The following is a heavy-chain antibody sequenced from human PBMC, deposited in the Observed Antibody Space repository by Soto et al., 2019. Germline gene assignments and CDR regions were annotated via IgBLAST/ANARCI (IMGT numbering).Heavy chain of an antibody. J-gene: IGHJ3*02. CDR2: ISSSSRYR. CDR1: GFTFSSYS. Sequence: PGGSLRLSCAASGFTFSSYSMNWFRQAPGKGLEWVSSISSSSRYRYYADSVKGRFTISRDNAKNSLYLQMNSLRAEDTAVYYCARDLGYYDSSGRRSAFDIWGQGTMVTVSS. V-gene: IGHV3-21*01. D-gene: IGHD3-22*01. CDR3: ARDLGYYDSSGRRSAFDI.